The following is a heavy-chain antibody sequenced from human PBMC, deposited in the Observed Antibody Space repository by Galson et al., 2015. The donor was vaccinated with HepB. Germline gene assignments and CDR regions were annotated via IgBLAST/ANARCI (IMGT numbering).Heavy chain of an antibody. D-gene: IGHD6-13*01. Sequence: SLRLSCAASGFTFSSYWMHWVRRAPGEGLEWVSRINSDETTITYADSVKGRFTISRDNAKNTLYLQLNSLRAEDTALYYCVRSRYTTSWFDYWGQGTLVTVSS. CDR1: GFTFSSYW. V-gene: IGHV3-74*01. J-gene: IGHJ4*02. CDR2: INSDETTI. CDR3: VRSRYTTSWFDY.